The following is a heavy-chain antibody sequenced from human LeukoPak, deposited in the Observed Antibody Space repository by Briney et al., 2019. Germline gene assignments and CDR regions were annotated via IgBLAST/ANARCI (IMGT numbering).Heavy chain of an antibody. Sequence: AGGSLRLSCAAAGFTVSTSAMSWVRQAPGKGLEWVSGISGSGGGTYYADSVKGRFSISRDISKNTLYLQMNSLRVEDTAVYYCARDRGWRLLDYWGQGTLVTASS. V-gene: IGHV3-23*01. CDR1: GFTVSTSA. D-gene: IGHD6-25*01. CDR2: ISGSGGGT. CDR3: ARDRGWRLLDY. J-gene: IGHJ4*02.